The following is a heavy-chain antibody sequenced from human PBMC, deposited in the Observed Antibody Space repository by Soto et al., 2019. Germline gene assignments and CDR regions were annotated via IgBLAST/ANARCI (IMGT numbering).Heavy chain of an antibody. V-gene: IGHV4-30-4*01. J-gene: IGHJ6*02. CDR2: ISVSGFT. CDR3: ARLQQDYHYYYGMDV. Sequence: PSETLSLTCTVSGGSIGSDDFGWSWVRQPPGKGLEWIGYISVSGFTYYNPSLRSRVTISLDTSKNQFSLNLSSVTAADTAVYYCARLQQDYHYYYGMDVWGHGTTVT. CDR1: GGSIGSDDFG.